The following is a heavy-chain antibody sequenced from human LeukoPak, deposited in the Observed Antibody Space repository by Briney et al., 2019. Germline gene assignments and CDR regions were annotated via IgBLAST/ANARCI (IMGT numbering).Heavy chain of an antibody. CDR2: IWYDGSNK. CDR1: GFTFNSYG. J-gene: IGHJ6*02. D-gene: IGHD2-15*01. Sequence: PGGSLRLSCVASGFTFNSYGIHWARQTPGKGLEWVAVIWYDGSNKYYADSVKGRFTISRDSSKNTLYLQMNSLRAEDTAVYYCARVDSYCSGEGCYYYYGMDVWGQGTTVTVSS. CDR3: ARVDSYCSGEGCYYYYGMDV. V-gene: IGHV3-33*01.